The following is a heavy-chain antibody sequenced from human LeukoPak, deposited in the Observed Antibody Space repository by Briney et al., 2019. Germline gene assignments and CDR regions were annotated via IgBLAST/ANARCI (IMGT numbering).Heavy chain of an antibody. CDR2: ISYDGSNK. J-gene: IGHJ4*02. Sequence: GGSLRLSCAASGFTFSSYAMHWVRQAPGKGLEWVAVISYDGSNKYYADSVKGRFTISRDSSKNTLYLQMNSLRAEDTAVYYCARDPSGWLLYYFDYWGQGTLVTVSS. CDR3: ARDPSGWLLYYFDY. D-gene: IGHD3-9*01. CDR1: GFTFSSYA. V-gene: IGHV3-30*04.